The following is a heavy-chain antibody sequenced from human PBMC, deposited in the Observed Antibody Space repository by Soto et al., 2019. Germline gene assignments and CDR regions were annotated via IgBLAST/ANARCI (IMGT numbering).Heavy chain of an antibody. Sequence: GGSLRLSCAASGFTFSNASMSWVRQAPGKGLEWIGRIKSKTDGGTTDYAAPIKGRFTISRDDSKNTLYLQMNSLKTEDTAVYYCTTDRGYDYSIYDWGQGTLVTVSS. CDR1: GFTFSNAS. V-gene: IGHV3-15*01. CDR3: TTDRGYDYSIYD. D-gene: IGHD4-4*01. CDR2: IKSKTDGGTT. J-gene: IGHJ4*02.